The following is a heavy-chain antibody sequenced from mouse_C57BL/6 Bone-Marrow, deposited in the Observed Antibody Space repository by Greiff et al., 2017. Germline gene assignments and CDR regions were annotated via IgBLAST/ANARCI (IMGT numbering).Heavy chain of an antibody. D-gene: IGHD2-4*01. Sequence: EVQLQQSGPELVKPGASVKISCKASGYSFTDYNMNWVKQSNGKSLEWIGVINPNYGTTSYNKKFKGKATLTVDQSSSTAYLQLNSLTSGDTAVYNGARDYDYDCAMDYWGQGTSVTVSS. CDR2: INPNYGTT. CDR1: GYSFTDYN. V-gene: IGHV1-39*01. CDR3: ARDYDYDCAMDY. J-gene: IGHJ4*01.